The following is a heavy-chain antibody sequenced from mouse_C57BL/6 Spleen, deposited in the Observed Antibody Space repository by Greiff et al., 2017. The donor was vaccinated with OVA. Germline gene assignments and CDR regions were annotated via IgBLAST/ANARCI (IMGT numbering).Heavy chain of an antibody. CDR1: GFSLTSYG. V-gene: IGHV2-2*01. CDR3: ARTSQRGYFDV. CDR2: IWSGGST. J-gene: IGHJ1*03. Sequence: VMLVESGPGLVQPSQSLSITCTVSGFSLTSYGVHWVRQSPGKGLEWLGVIWSGGSTDYNAAFISRLSISKDNSKSQVFFKMNSLQADDTAIYYCARTSQRGYFDVWGTGTTVTVSS.